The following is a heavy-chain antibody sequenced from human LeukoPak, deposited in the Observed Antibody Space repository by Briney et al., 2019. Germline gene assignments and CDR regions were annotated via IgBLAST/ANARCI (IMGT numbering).Heavy chain of an antibody. J-gene: IGHJ4*02. V-gene: IGHV1-8*02. CDR1: GGTFSSYA. CDR3: ARAPMGAAALY. CDR2: MKPISGNA. D-gene: IGHD6-13*01. Sequence: GASVKVSCKASGGTFSSYAISWVRQAPGQGLEWMGWMKPISGNAGYAQKFQGRVTLTRDTSISTAYMELSSLRSEDTAFYYCARAPMGAAALYWGQGTLVTVSS.